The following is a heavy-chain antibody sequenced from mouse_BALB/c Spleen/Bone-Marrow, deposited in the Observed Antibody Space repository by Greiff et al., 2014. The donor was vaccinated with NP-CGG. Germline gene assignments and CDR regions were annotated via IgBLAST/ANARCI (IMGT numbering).Heavy chain of an antibody. V-gene: IGHV14-3*02. Sequence: EVKLMESGAELVKPGASVKLSCTASGFNIKDTYMHWVQQRPEKGLEWIGRIDPANGNTKYAPKSQGQATMTADTSSNTVYLQLSRLTSEDTAVYYCAGASYYAMDYWGQGTSVTVSS. CDR3: AGASYYAMDY. CDR2: IDPANGNT. CDR1: GFNIKDTY. J-gene: IGHJ4*01.